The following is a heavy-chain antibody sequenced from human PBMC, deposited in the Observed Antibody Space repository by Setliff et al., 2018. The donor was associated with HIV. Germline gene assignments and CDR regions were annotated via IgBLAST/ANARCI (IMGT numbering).Heavy chain of an antibody. V-gene: IGHV1-2*02. J-gene: IGHJ3*02. Sequence: ASVKVSCKASGYTFIGDYMHWVRQAPGQGLEWMGWINPNSGGTNFAQKFQGRVTMTRDTSISTAYMELSRLRSDGTAVYYCARGGLATGAFDIWGQGTMVTVSS. CDR3: ARGGLATGAFDI. D-gene: IGHD5-12*01. CDR1: GYTFIGDY. CDR2: INPNSGGT.